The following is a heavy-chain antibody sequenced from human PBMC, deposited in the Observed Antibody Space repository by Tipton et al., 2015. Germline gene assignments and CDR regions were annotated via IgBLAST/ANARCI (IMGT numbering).Heavy chain of an antibody. CDR3: ACQDYDILTRDYQTVDY. Sequence: TLSLTCDVSGYSISSGYYWSWIRQPPGKGLEWIGSFFHSGNTFHNPSLRSRVIISVDTSKNQFSLTVRSVTAADTAVYYCACQDYDILTRDYQTVDYWGQGTLVTVSS. CDR1: GYSISSGYY. CDR2: FFHSGNT. D-gene: IGHD3-9*01. J-gene: IGHJ4*02. V-gene: IGHV4-38-2*01.